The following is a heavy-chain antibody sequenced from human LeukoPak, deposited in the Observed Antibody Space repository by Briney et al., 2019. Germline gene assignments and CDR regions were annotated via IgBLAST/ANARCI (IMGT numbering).Heavy chain of an antibody. CDR1: GFTFSSYE. D-gene: IGHD2-2*01. CDR2: ISSSGSTI. J-gene: IGHJ3*02. V-gene: IGHV3-48*03. CDR3: ARSCYSTSCYWAFDI. Sequence: PGGSLRRSCAASGFTFSSYEMNWVRQAPGKGLEWVSYISSSGSTIYYADSVKGRFTISRDNAKNSLYLQMNSLRAEDTAVYYCARSCYSTSCYWAFDIWGQGTMVTVSS.